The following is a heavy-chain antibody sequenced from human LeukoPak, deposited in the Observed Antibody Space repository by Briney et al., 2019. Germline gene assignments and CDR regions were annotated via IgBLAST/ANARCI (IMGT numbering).Heavy chain of an antibody. V-gene: IGHV1-46*01. CDR2: INPSGGST. Sequence: ASVKVSCKASGYTFTSYYMHWVRQAPAQGLDWMGIINPSGGSTSYAQKFQGRVTMTRDTSTSTVYMELSSLRSEDTAVYYCAREDSSGWYVFDYWGQGTLVTVSS. J-gene: IGHJ4*02. D-gene: IGHD6-19*01. CDR1: GYTFTSYY. CDR3: AREDSSGWYVFDY.